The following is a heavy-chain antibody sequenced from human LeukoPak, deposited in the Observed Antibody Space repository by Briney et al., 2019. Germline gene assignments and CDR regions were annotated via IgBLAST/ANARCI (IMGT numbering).Heavy chain of an antibody. CDR2: ISGSGAST. CDR1: GFTFSSYA. D-gene: IGHD1-26*01. Sequence: PGGSLRLSCAASGFTFSSYAMTGVRQAPGKGLEWVSAISGSGASTYYADSVKGRLTISRDNSKNTLYLQMNSLRAEDTAVYYCAKDSQYSGSYRAGDHWGQGTLVTVSS. J-gene: IGHJ4*02. CDR3: AKDSQYSGSYRAGDH. V-gene: IGHV3-23*01.